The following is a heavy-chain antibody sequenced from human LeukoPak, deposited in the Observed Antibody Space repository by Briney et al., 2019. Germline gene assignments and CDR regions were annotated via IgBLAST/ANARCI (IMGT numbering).Heavy chain of an antibody. CDR2: IYYSGST. CDR3: ASSQLLWFGELLSNFDY. D-gene: IGHD3-10*01. CDR1: GGSISSSSYY. Sequence: PSETLSLTCTVSGGSISSSSYYWGWIRQPPGKGLEWIGSIYYSGSTYYNPSLKSRVTISVDTSKNQFSLKLSSVTAADTAVYYCASSQLLWFGELLSNFDYWGQGTLVTVSS. V-gene: IGHV4-39*07. J-gene: IGHJ4*02.